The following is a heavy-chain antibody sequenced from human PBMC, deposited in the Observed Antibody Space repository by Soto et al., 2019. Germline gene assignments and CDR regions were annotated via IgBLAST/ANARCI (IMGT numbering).Heavy chain of an antibody. CDR1: GGTFSSYA. D-gene: IGHD4-17*01. CDR3: ARDRTTVTPDRYYYYGMDV. CDR2: IIPIFGTA. J-gene: IGHJ6*02. V-gene: IGHV1-69*01. Sequence: QVQLVQSGAEVKKPGSSVKVSCKASGGTFSSYAISWVRQAPGQGLEWMGGIIPIFGTANYAQKVQGRVTITADESMSTAYMELSRLRSEDTAVYSCARDRTTVTPDRYYYYGMDVWGQGTTVPVSS.